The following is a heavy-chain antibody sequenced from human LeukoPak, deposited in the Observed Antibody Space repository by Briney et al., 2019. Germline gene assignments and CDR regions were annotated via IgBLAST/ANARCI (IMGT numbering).Heavy chain of an antibody. V-gene: IGHV3-23*01. J-gene: IGHJ5*02. Sequence: PGGSLRLSCAASGFTFSIHGMSWVRQAPGKGLEWVSAIGGTAGGTYYADSVKGRFTISRDNSKNTLSLQMNSLGAEDTAVYYCVKDALYASGTCYNSWGQGTLVTVSS. CDR2: IGGTAGGT. CDR3: VKDALYASGTCYNS. D-gene: IGHD3-10*01. CDR1: GFTFSIHG.